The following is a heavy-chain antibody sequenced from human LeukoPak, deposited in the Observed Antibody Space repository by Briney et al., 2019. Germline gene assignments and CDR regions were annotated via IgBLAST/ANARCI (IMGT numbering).Heavy chain of an antibody. Sequence: GGSLRLSCAASGFSFSSYEMNWVRQAPGKGLEWVSAISGSGGSTYYADSVKGRFTISRDNSKNTLYLQMNSLRPEDTAVYYCAKVSAYYYASGFDSWGQGTLVTVSS. D-gene: IGHD3-10*01. V-gene: IGHV3-23*01. J-gene: IGHJ4*02. CDR3: AKVSAYYYASGFDS. CDR1: GFSFSSYE. CDR2: ISGSGGST.